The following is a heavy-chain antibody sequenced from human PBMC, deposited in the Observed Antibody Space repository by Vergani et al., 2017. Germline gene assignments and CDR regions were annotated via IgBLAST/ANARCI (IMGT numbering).Heavy chain of an antibody. CDR3: ARVTRGAFDI. CDR1: GGSISSYY. V-gene: IGHV4-59*01. CDR2: IYYSGST. J-gene: IGHJ3*02. Sequence: QVQLQESGPGLVKPSETLSLTCTVSGGSISSYYWSWIRQPPGKGLEWIGYIYYSGSTNYHPSLKSRVTISVDTSKNQFSLKLSSVTAADTAVYYCARVTRGAFDIWGQGTMVTVSS. D-gene: IGHD3-10*01.